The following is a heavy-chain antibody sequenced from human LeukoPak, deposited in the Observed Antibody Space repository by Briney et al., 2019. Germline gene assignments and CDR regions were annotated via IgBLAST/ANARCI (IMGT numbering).Heavy chain of an antibody. J-gene: IGHJ4*02. CDR1: GGSFSGYY. V-gene: IGHV4-59*01. CDR2: IYYSGST. Sequence: PSETLSLTCAVYGGSFSGYYWSWIRQPPGKGLEWIGYIYYSGSTNYNPSLKSRVTISVDTSKNQFSLKLSSVTAADTAVYYCARARYYYDSSGYYDYWGQGTLVTVSS. D-gene: IGHD3-22*01. CDR3: ARARYYYDSSGYYDY.